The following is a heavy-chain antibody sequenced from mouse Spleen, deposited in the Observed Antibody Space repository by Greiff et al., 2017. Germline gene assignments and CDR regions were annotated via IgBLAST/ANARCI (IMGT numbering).Heavy chain of an antibody. V-gene: IGHV1-81*01. D-gene: IGHD4-1*01. CDR1: GYTFTSYG. CDR3: ARYELGRGYFDY. Sequence: QVQLKQSGAELARPGASVKLSCKASGYTFTSYGISWVKQRTGQGLEWIGEIYPRSGNTYYNEKFKGKATLTADKSSSTAYMELRSLTSEDSAVYFCARYELGRGYFDYWGQGTTLTVSS. CDR2: IYPRSGNT. J-gene: IGHJ2*01.